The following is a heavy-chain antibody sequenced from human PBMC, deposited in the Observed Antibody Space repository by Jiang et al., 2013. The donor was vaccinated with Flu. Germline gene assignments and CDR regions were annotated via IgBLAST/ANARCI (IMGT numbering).Heavy chain of an antibody. CDR1: GYIFRRYG. CDR2: ISIYTGDT. CDR3: ARGQAWFDR. V-gene: IGHV1-18*01. J-gene: IGHJ5*02. Sequence: SVKVSCKASGYIFRRYGITWVRQAPGQGLEWMGWISIYTGDTYYAQKFQGRVTMTADTSTTTAYMELTSLRSDGTAKYYCARGQAWFDRWGQGTLVTVSS.